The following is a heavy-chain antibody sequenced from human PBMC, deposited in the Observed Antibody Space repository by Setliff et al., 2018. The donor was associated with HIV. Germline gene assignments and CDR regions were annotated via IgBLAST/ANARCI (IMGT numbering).Heavy chain of an antibody. D-gene: IGHD6-6*01. Sequence: ASVKVSCKASGYTFTSYGISWVRQAPGQGLEWMGWISTYNGNTNYAPKPQGRVTMTTDTSTSTAYMELRSLTSDDTAVYYCARSRYSSSSGDYWGQGTLVTVSS. CDR3: ARSRYSSSSGDY. CDR2: ISTYNGNT. CDR1: GYTFTSYG. V-gene: IGHV1-18*01. J-gene: IGHJ4*02.